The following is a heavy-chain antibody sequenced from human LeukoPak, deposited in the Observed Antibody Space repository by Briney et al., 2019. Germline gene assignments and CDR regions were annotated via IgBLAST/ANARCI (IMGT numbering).Heavy chain of an antibody. CDR3: ARGDYETHGYQTR. V-gene: IGHV7-4-1*02. CDR2: INTNTGNP. D-gene: IGHD3-22*01. J-gene: IGHJ4*02. Sequence: ASVKVSCKASGYIFTSYVLHWVRQAPGQGLEWMGWINTNTGNPTYAQGFTGRFVFSLDTSVSTAYLQVSSLRADDTAMYYCARGDYETHGYQTRWGQGTLVTVSS. CDR1: GYIFTSYV.